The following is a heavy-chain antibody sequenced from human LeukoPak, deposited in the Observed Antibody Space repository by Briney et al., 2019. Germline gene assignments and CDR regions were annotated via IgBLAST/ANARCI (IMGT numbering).Heavy chain of an antibody. D-gene: IGHD3-10*01. CDR1: GGSFSGYY. CDR3: ARLNYYGSGSYKATIDY. Sequence: SETLSLTCAVYGGSFSGYYWSWIRQPPGKGLEWIGEINHSGSTNYNPSLKSRVTISVDTSKNQFSLKLSSVTAADTAVYYCARLNYYGSGSYKATIDYWGQGTLVTVSS. CDR2: INHSGST. V-gene: IGHV4-34*01. J-gene: IGHJ4*02.